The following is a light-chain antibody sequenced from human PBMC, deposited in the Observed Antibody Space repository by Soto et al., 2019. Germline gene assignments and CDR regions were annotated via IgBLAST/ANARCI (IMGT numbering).Light chain of an antibody. CDR1: SSDVGGYNY. Sequence: QSVLTQPASVSGSPGQSITISCTGTSSDVGGYNYVSWYQQHPGKAPKFMIYDVSNRPSGVSNRFSGSKSGNTASPTISGLQAEDEADYYCSSYTPSNTRQIVFGTGTKVTVL. J-gene: IGLJ1*01. V-gene: IGLV2-14*01. CDR2: DVS. CDR3: SSYTPSNTRQIV.